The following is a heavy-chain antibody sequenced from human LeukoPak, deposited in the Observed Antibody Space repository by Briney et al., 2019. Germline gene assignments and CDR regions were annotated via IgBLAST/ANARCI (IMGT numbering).Heavy chain of an antibody. D-gene: IGHD6-13*01. CDR2: INPNSGGT. CDR1: GGTFSSYA. V-gene: IGHV1-2*02. J-gene: IGHJ5*02. Sequence: GASVKVSCKASGGTFSSYAISWVRQAPGQGLEWMGWINPNSGGTNYAQKFQGRVTMTRDTSISTAYMELSRLRSDDTAVYYCATSSSWGFDPWAREPWSPSPQ. CDR3: ATSSSWGFDP.